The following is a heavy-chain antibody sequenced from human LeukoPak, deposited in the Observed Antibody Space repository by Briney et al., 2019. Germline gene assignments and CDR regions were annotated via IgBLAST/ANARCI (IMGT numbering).Heavy chain of an antibody. D-gene: IGHD6-6*01. J-gene: IGHJ5*01. Sequence: PGGSLRLSCAASGFTFSSYSMNWVRQAPGKGLEWVSYISSSSSTIYYADSVKGRFTISRDNAKNSLYLQMNSLRAEDTAVYYCAKAYWPGAIAAQDSWGQGTLVTVSS. V-gene: IGHV3-48*04. CDR2: ISSSSSTI. CDR1: GFTFSSYS. CDR3: AKAYWPGAIAAQDS.